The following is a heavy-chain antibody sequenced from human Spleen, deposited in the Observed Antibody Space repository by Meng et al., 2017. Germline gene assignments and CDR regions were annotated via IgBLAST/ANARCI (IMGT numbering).Heavy chain of an antibody. D-gene: IGHD3-10*01. CDR3: ARGALYGSGSYRY. V-gene: IGHV4-34*01. Sequence: QVRPQQGGAGLLKPSETLSLTCAVYGVSFSGYYSGGIRQPPGKGLEWIGEINHSGSTNYHPSLKSRVTISVDTSKNQFSLKLSSVTAADTAVYYCARGALYGSGSYRYWGQGTLVTVSS. CDR1: GVSFSGYY. CDR2: INHSGST. J-gene: IGHJ4*02.